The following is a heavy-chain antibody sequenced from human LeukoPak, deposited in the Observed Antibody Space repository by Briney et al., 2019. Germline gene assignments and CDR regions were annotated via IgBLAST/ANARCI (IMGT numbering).Heavy chain of an antibody. D-gene: IGHD5-24*01. CDR2: ISYDGSNK. CDR3: AKASRDGYNHFDY. J-gene: IGHJ4*02. V-gene: IGHV3-30*18. Sequence: GGSLRLSCAASGFTFSSYGMHWVRQAPGKGLEWVAVISYDGSNKYYADSVKGRFTISRDNSKNTLYLQMNSLRAEDTAVYYCAKASRDGYNHFDYWGQGTLVTVSS. CDR1: GFTFSSYG.